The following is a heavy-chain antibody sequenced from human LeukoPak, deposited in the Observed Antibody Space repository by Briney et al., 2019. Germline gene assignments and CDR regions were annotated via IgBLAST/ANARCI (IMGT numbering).Heavy chain of an antibody. D-gene: IGHD2-21*02. V-gene: IGHV3-74*01. CDR3: ARVAAVTAGEF. Sequence: PGGSLRLSCAASGFTFCTYWMHCVRQAPGKGLERVSRILPDGSDANYAVSVQGRSIISRDHAKYTLYLQMNSLKAKDTAVYFCARVAAVTAGEFWGQGALVTVSS. J-gene: IGHJ4*02. CDR1: GFTFCTYW. CDR2: ILPDGSDA.